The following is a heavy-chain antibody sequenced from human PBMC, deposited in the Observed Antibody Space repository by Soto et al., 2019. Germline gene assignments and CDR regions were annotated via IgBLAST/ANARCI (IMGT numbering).Heavy chain of an antibody. Sequence: ASVKVSCTASGYTFTSYGISWVRQAPGQGLEWMGWISAYNGNTNYAQKLQGRVTMTTDTSTSTAYMELRSLRSDDTAVYYCARDRDVAARGAVDYWGQGTLVTVSS. CDR1: GYTFTSYG. CDR3: ARDRDVAARGAVDY. V-gene: IGHV1-18*01. J-gene: IGHJ4*02. CDR2: ISAYNGNT. D-gene: IGHD6-6*01.